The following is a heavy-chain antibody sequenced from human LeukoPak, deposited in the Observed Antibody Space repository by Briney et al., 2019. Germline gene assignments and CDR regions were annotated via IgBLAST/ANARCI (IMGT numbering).Heavy chain of an antibody. J-gene: IGHJ4*02. CDR3: TTEVPGPYYFDS. Sequence: GGSLRLSCAASGFTFTNAWMSWVRQAPGKGLEWVGRIKSKAAGGTADYAAPVRDRFTISRDDSENTVYLQMNSLNTEDTGVYYCTTEVPGPYYFDSWGQGTLVTVS. CDR1: GFTFTNAW. V-gene: IGHV3-15*01. CDR2: IKSKAAGGTA.